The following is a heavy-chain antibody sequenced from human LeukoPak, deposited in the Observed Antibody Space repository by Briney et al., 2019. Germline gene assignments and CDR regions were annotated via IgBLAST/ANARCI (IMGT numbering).Heavy chain of an antibody. V-gene: IGHV3-30*02. D-gene: IGHD1-26*01. CDR3: AKQGSGSYRLDY. CDR1: GFTFSSYG. CDR2: IRYDGSNK. Sequence: GGSLRLSCAASGFTFSSYGMHWVRQAPGKGLEGAAFIRYDGSNKYYADSVKGRFTISRNNSKNTLYLQMNSLRAEDTAVYYCAKQGSGSYRLDYWGQGTLVTVSS. J-gene: IGHJ4*02.